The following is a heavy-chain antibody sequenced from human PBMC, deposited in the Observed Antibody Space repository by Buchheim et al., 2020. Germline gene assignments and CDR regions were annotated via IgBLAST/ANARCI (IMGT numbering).Heavy chain of an antibody. D-gene: IGHD2-15*01. Sequence: EVQVTESGGGLVQPGGSLRLSCAASGFTFSNYDMHWVRQAPGKGLEWVSAISGSGGSTYYADSVKGRFTISRDNYKNKMYLQMNSLRAEDTAVYYCAKDARRKYCSGGSCYSSPFDYWGQGTL. V-gene: IGHV3-23*01. CDR1: GFTFSNYD. CDR2: ISGSGGST. CDR3: AKDARRKYCSGGSCYSSPFDY. J-gene: IGHJ4*02.